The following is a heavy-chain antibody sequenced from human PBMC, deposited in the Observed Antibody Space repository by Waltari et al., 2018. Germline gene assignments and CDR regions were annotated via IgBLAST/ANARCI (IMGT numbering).Heavy chain of an antibody. CDR3: ARDVDWGVGALGY. Sequence: EVQLVESGGGLVQPGGSLRLSCAASGFTFSNYWMHWVRQIPGKGLMWVSRINRDGTNIVYADSVRGRVTISKDNAKNTLYLQMNSLSAEDTAVYYCARDVDWGVGALGYWGQGTPVTVS. J-gene: IGHJ4*02. CDR2: INRDGTNI. D-gene: IGHD1-26*01. V-gene: IGHV3-74*01. CDR1: GFTFSNYW.